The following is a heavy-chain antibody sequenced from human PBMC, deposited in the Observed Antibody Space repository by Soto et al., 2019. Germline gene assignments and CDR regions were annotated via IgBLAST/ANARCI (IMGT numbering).Heavy chain of an antibody. CDR3: VRTSLVVAAATREDY. V-gene: IGHV3-74*01. CDR1: GFTFSSYC. CDR2: INSDGSST. J-gene: IGHJ4*02. Sequence: EVQLVESGVGLVQPGGSLRLSCAASGFTFSSYCMHWVRQAPGKGLVWVSRINSDGSSTSYADSVKGRFTISRDNAKNTLYLQMNSLRAEDTAVYYCVRTSLVVAAATREDYWGQGTLVTVSS. D-gene: IGHD2-15*01.